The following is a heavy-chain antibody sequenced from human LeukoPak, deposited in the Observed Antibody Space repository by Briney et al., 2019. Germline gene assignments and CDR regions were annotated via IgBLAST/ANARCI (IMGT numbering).Heavy chain of an antibody. CDR3: SRGQGCAY. D-gene: IGHD2-8*01. V-gene: IGHV3-7*04. J-gene: IGHJ4*02. Sequence: GGSLRLSCAASGFDFDNYWMTWVRQAPGKGLEWVANMNQDGSEQYYVDSVKGRFTISRDNGKKSLYLQMNSLRAEDTAVYYCSRGQGCAYWGQGTLVTVSS. CDR1: GFDFDNYW. CDR2: MNQDGSEQ.